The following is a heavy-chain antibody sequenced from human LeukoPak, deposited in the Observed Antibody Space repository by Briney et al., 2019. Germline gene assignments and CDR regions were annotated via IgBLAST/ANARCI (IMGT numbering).Heavy chain of an antibody. CDR3: VRPGGAATEFFDY. Sequence: GESLKISCKGSGYTFTTYWIGWVRQMPGKGLEWMGIIYPADSETKYSPSFQGQVTISVDKSITTAYLQWSSLKASDTAMYYCVRPGGAATEFFDYWGQGTLVTVSS. CDR1: GYTFTTYW. V-gene: IGHV5-51*01. CDR2: IYPADSET. D-gene: IGHD6-13*01. J-gene: IGHJ4*02.